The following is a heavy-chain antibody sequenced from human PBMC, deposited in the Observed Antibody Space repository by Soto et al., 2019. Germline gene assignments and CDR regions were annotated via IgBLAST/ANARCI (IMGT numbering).Heavy chain of an antibody. D-gene: IGHD4-17*01. CDR1: GFTFSSYY. CDR2: IGTAGDT. V-gene: IGHV3-13*01. Sequence: VGSLILSCGASGFTFSSYYMHWVRQATGKGLEWVSAIGTAGDTYYPGSVKGRFTISRENAKNSLYLQMNSLRAGDTAVYYCARANGGLYYFDYWGQGTLVTVSS. J-gene: IGHJ4*02. CDR3: ARANGGLYYFDY.